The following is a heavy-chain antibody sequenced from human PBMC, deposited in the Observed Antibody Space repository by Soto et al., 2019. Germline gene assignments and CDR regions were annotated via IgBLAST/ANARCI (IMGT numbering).Heavy chain of an antibody. CDR1: GYTFTSYG. CDR3: ARGRYGDY. V-gene: IGHV1-18*01. Sequence: QVHLVQSGAEVKKPGASVKVSCKASGYTFTSYGITWVRQAPGQGLEWMGWISAHNGNTDYAQKLQGRVIVTRDTSTGTAYMELRSLISDDTAVYYCARGRYGDYWGQGAPVTVSS. CDR2: ISAHNGNT. J-gene: IGHJ4*02. D-gene: IGHD1-1*01.